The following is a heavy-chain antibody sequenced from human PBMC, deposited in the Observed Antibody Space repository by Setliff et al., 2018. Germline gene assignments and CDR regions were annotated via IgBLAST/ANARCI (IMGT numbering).Heavy chain of an antibody. Sequence: ASVKVSCKTSGYTFNTFGISWVRRAPGQGLDWMGWISPYNGDTKSAQKFQGRVTMTIDTSTSTAYMDLSRLKSDDTAVYYCARGTDYHGSGSYWAKDVWGKGTTVTVSS. CDR2: ISPYNGDT. J-gene: IGHJ6*04. V-gene: IGHV1-18*01. CDR3: ARGTDYHGSGSYWAKDV. D-gene: IGHD3-10*01. CDR1: GYTFNTFG.